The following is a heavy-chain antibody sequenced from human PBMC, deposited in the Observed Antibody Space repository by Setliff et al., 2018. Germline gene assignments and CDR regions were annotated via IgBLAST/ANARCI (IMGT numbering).Heavy chain of an antibody. CDR2: IYPSDSHT. V-gene: IGHV5-51*01. J-gene: IGHJ4*02. CDR1: GYTFSRYW. D-gene: IGHD6-13*01. CDR3: ARALASAGTVYFDY. Sequence: GESLKISCKASGYTFSRYWIGWVRQMPGKGLEWLGIIYPSDSHTRYSPSFQGQVTISADKSISTAYLQWSSLKASDTAMYYCARALASAGTVYFDYWGQGTLVTVPS.